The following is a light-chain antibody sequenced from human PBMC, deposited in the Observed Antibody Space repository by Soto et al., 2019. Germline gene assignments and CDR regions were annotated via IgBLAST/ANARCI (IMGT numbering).Light chain of an antibody. CDR1: QDINTY. V-gene: IGKV1-9*01. CDR2: AAS. Sequence: DIQLTQSPSFLSASVGDRVTITCRASQDINTYLAWYQQKPGKAPKLLIFAASTLQNGVPSRFRGSGSGTELTVSITSLQPEDFATYYCQQRKSYPITFGKGTRLE. CDR3: QQRKSYPIT. J-gene: IGKJ5*01.